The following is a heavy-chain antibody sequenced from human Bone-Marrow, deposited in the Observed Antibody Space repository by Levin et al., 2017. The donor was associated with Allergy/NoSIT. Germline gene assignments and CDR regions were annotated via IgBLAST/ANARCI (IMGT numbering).Heavy chain of an antibody. V-gene: IGHV3-21*06. CDR3: VRDLSESYDSSGNDAFDI. Sequence: GESLKISCAASGFTFSRYGMNWVRQAPGKGLEWVSSISSGGSYNYNADSVKDRFTISRDNAKNSLHLQMNSLRAEDTAVYYCVRDLSESYDSSGNDAFDIWGQGTTVTVSS. J-gene: IGHJ3*02. D-gene: IGHD3-22*01. CDR1: GFTFSRYG. CDR2: ISSGGSYN.